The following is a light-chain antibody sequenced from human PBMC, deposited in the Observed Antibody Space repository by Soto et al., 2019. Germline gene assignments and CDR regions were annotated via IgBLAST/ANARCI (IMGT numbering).Light chain of an antibody. CDR2: DSS. Sequence: IQMTQSPSSLSVSLGERVTITCQASQDISNYLNWHQQRPGRAPKVLIYDSSDLETGVSSRFSGSGSGTNFTFTISSLQPEDIATYYCQQYDNLPITFGQGTRLEIK. CDR1: QDISNY. V-gene: IGKV1-33*01. J-gene: IGKJ5*01. CDR3: QQYDNLPIT.